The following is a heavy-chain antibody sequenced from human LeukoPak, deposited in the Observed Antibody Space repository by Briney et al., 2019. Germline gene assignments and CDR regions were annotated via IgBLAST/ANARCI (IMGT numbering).Heavy chain of an antibody. D-gene: IGHD1-14*01. V-gene: IGHV3-15*01. Sequence: GGSLRLSCAASGFTFSAAWMNWVRQAPGKGLEWVALIRSKRNGETTDYSAPVKGRFTISRDDSQSTLSLQMNDLKTEDTGIYFCTTGKNRASHYCYWGQGTLVTVSS. CDR1: GFTFSAAW. J-gene: IGHJ4*02. CDR3: TTGKNRASHYCY. CDR2: IRSKRNGETT.